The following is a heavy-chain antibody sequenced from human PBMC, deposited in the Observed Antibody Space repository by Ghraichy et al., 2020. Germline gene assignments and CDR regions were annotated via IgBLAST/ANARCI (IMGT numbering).Heavy chain of an antibody. CDR2: ISIDGVTT. V-gene: IGHV3-64D*08. CDR3: VKTASKFSLEY. Sequence: GGSLRLSCSASGFTFRSYAMHWFRQAPGKGLEYVSAISIDGVTTYSADSVKGRFSISRDNSKNTLHLQMRSLRPENTAVYYCVKTASKFSLEYWGQGTRVTVSS. J-gene: IGHJ4*02. D-gene: IGHD1-1*01. CDR1: GFTFRSYA.